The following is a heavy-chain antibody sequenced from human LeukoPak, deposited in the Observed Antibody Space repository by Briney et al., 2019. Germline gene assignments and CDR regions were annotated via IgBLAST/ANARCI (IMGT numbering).Heavy chain of an antibody. CDR1: GCSISSSNW. J-gene: IGHJ5*02. CDR3: AKIMGRGYCTSTSCRGDWFDP. D-gene: IGHD2-2*01. V-gene: IGHV4-4*02. Sequence: SGTLSLTCAVSGCSISSSNWWSWVRQPPGKGLEWIGEIYHSGSTNYNPSLKSRVTISVGKSKNQFSLKLSSVTAADTAVYYCAKIMGRGYCTSTSCRGDWFDPWGQGTLVTVSS. CDR2: IYHSGST.